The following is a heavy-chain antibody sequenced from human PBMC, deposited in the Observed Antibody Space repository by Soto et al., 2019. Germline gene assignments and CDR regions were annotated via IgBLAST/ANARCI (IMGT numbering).Heavy chain of an antibody. CDR3: ARHYSSGSRNWFDP. Sequence: PSETLSLTCSVSCGSINSSSYFWGWVRQPPGKGLEWIGSIYYSGSTYYNPSLRSRVTISVDTSKNQFSLKLSSVTAADTAVFYCARHYSSGSRNWFDPWGQGTLVTV. V-gene: IGHV4-39*01. J-gene: IGHJ5*02. CDR2: IYYSGST. CDR1: CGSINSSSYF. D-gene: IGHD6-19*01.